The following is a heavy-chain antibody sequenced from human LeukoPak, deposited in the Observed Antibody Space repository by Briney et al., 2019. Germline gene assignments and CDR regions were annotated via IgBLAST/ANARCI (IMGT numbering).Heavy chain of an antibody. CDR2: IYYSGST. D-gene: IGHD1-26*01. CDR1: GGSINSGDYY. J-gene: IGHJ3*02. V-gene: IGHV4-30-4*08. Sequence: PSQTLSLTCTVSGGSINSGDYYWSWLRQPPGKGLEWIGYIYYSGSTYYNPSLKSRVTISVDTSKNQFSLKLSSVTAADTAVYYCARGVRATNDAFDIWGQGTMVTVSS. CDR3: ARGVRATNDAFDI.